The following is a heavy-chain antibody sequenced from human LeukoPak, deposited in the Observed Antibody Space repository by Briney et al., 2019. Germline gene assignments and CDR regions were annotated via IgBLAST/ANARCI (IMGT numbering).Heavy chain of an antibody. J-gene: IGHJ5*02. CDR1: GFTFDDYA. Sequence: GGSLRLSCAASGFTFDDYAMHWVRQAPGKGLEWVSSMSGSDGSTYIADSVKGRFTISRDNIRKTLYLQMNSLRAEDTAVYYCAKEGAAAGFNWFDPWGQGTQVTVSS. CDR2: MSGSDGST. CDR3: AKEGAAAGFNWFDP. V-gene: IGHV3-23*01. D-gene: IGHD6-13*01.